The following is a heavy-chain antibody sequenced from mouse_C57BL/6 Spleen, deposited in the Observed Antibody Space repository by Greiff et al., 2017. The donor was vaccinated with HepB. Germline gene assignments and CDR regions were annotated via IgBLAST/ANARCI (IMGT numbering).Heavy chain of an antibody. CDR1: GYTFTGYW. CDR2: FYPGSGSI. Sequence: VQLQESGAELMKPGASVKLSCKATGYTFTGYWIEWVKQRPGQGLEWIGWFYPGSGSIKYNEKFKDKATLTADKSSSTVYMELSRLTSEDSAVYFCARHEDDYYAMDYWGQGTSVTVSS. J-gene: IGHJ4*01. CDR3: ARHEDDYYAMDY. V-gene: IGHV1-62-2*01.